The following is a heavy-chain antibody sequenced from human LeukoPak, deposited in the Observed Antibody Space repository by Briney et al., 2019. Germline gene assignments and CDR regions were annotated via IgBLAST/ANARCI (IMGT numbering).Heavy chain of an antibody. J-gene: IGHJ4*02. Sequence: GASVEVSCKASGYTFTSYAMNWVRQAPGQGLEWMGWINTNTGNPTYAQGFTGRFVFSLDTSVSTAYLQISSLKAEDTAVYYCARVQYYYDSSGYYDWGQGTLVTVSS. V-gene: IGHV7-4-1*02. CDR1: GYTFTSYA. D-gene: IGHD3-22*01. CDR3: ARVQYYYDSSGYYD. CDR2: INTNTGNP.